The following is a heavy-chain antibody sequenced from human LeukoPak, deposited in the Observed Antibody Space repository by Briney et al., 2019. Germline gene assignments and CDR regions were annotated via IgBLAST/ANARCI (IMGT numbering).Heavy chain of an antibody. CDR1: GGSFSGYY. CDR2: INHSGST. CDR3: ARARWLRRATPFDY. Sequence: PSETLSLTCAVYGGSFSGYYWSWIRQPPGRGLEWIGEINHSGSTNYSPSLKSRVTISVDTSKNQFSLKLSSVTAADTAVYYCARARWLRRATPFDYWGQGTLVTVSS. J-gene: IGHJ4*02. V-gene: IGHV4-34*01. D-gene: IGHD5-12*01.